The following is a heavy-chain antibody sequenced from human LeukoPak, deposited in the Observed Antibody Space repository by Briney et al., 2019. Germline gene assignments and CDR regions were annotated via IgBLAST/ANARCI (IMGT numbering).Heavy chain of an antibody. D-gene: IGHD2-15*01. CDR2: IYPGDSDT. Sequence: GESLKISCKGSGYSFTSYWIGWVRQMPGKGLEWMGIIYPGDSDTRYSPSFQGQVTISADKSISTAYLQWSSLKASDTAMYYCARQPRYCSGGHCYNIDYWGQGTLVTVSS. J-gene: IGHJ4*02. CDR1: GYSFTSYW. CDR3: ARQPRYCSGGHCYNIDY. V-gene: IGHV5-51*01.